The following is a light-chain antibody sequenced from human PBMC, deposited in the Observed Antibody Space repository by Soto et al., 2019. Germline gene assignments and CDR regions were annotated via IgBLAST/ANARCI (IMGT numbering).Light chain of an antibody. Sequence: EIVLTQSPGTLSFSPGERATLSCWASQSITNNYLAWYQQKAGQVPRLLLYGASTRPTGIPDRFSGSGSGTDFTLTITRLEPDDFAVYYCQHYGSSPRTFGQGTKVEIK. CDR2: GAS. CDR3: QHYGSSPRT. J-gene: IGKJ1*01. CDR1: QSITNNY. V-gene: IGKV3-20*01.